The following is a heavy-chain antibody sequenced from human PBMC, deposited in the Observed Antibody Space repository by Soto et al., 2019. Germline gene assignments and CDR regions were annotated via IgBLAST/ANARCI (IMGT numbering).Heavy chain of an antibody. CDR2: ISDYNVNT. Sequence: QVQLVQSGAEVKKPGASVKVSCKASGYTFTSYGISWVRQAPGQGREWMGWISDYNVNTNYAQKLQGRVTMTTDTATSTAYMALRSMRADDTALYYWAGISRAYWFDPWGHGNLVIVSS. V-gene: IGHV1-18*01. CDR3: AGISRAYWFDP. J-gene: IGHJ5*02. D-gene: IGHD2-2*01. CDR1: GYTFTSYG.